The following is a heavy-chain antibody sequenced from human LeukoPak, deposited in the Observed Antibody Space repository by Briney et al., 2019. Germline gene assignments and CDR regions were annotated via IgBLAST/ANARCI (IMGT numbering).Heavy chain of an antibody. CDR1: GGSISSSSYY. Sequence: PSETLSLTCTVSGGSISSSSYYWGWIRQPPGKGLEWIGSIYYSGSTYYNPSLKSRVTISVDTSKNQFSLKLSSVTAADTAVYYCARDPLDYRTFDYWGQGTLVTVSS. J-gene: IGHJ4*02. V-gene: IGHV4-39*07. CDR2: IYYSGST. CDR3: ARDPLDYRTFDY. D-gene: IGHD4-11*01.